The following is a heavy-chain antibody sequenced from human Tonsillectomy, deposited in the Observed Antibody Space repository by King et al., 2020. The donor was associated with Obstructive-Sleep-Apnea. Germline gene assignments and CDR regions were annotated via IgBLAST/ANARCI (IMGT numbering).Heavy chain of an antibody. J-gene: IGHJ4*02. V-gene: IGHV4-39*07. Sequence: LQLQESGPGLVKPSETLSLTCTVSGGSISSDFHYWGWIRQPPGKGLEWIGNIYYSGSTYHNPSLESRVTISVDTSKNQFSLKLNSVTAADTAVYYCARAVREMYGFDYWGQGTLVTVSS. CDR1: GGSISSDFHY. CDR3: ARAVREMYGFDY. D-gene: IGHD5-24*01. CDR2: IYYSGST.